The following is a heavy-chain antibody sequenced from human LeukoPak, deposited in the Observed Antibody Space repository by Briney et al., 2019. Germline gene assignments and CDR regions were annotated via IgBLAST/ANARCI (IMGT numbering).Heavy chain of an antibody. CDR2: IIPIFGTA. V-gene: IGHV1-69*06. CDR3: ARAPTYYDSSGYPASYYFDY. J-gene: IGHJ4*02. D-gene: IGHD3-22*01. CDR1: GGTFSSYA. Sequence: ASVKVSCKASGGTFSSYAISWVRQAPGQGLEWMGGIIPIFGTANYAQKFQGRVTITADKSTSTAYMELSSLRSEDTAVYYCARAPTYYDSSGYPASYYFDYWGQGTLVTVSS.